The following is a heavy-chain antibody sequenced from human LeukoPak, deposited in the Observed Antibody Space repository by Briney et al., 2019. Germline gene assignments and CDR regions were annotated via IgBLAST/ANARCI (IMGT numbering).Heavy chain of an antibody. CDR1: GYTFTGYY. CDR2: INPNSGGT. V-gene: IGHV1-2*02. CDR3: ARSGYSYGYAHFDY. D-gene: IGHD5-18*01. Sequence: ASVKVTCKASGYTFTGYYMHWVRQAPGQGLEWMGWINPNSGGTNYAQKLQGRVTMTTDTSTSTAYMELRSLRSDDTAVYYCARSGYSYGYAHFDYWGQGTLVTVSS. J-gene: IGHJ4*02.